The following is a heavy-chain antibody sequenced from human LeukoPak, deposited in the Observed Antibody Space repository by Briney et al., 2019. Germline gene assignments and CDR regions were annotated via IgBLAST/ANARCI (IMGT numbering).Heavy chain of an antibody. V-gene: IGHV3-48*03. CDR3: ARQLDRAAAGTLGF. Sequence: GGSLRLSCAASGFTFSSYEMNWVRQAPGKGREGVSYISSSGSTIYYADSVKGRFTISRDNAKNSLYLQMNSLRAEDKAVYYCARQLDRAAAGTLGFWGQGTLVTVSS. CDR2: ISSSGSTI. J-gene: IGHJ4*02. CDR1: GFTFSSYE. D-gene: IGHD6-13*01.